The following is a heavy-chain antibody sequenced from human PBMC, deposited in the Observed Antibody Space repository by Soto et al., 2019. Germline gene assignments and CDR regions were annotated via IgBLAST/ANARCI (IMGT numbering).Heavy chain of an antibody. CDR3: TRPLSTAAAGTG. CDR2: IRSKANSYAT. J-gene: IGHJ4*02. Sequence: PGGSLRLSCAASGFTFIGSAMHWVRQASGKGLEWVGRIRSKANSYATAYAASVKGRFTISRDDSKNTAYLQMNSLKTEDTAVYYCTRPLSTAAAGTGWGQGTLVTVSS. V-gene: IGHV3-73*01. CDR1: GFTFIGSA. D-gene: IGHD6-13*01.